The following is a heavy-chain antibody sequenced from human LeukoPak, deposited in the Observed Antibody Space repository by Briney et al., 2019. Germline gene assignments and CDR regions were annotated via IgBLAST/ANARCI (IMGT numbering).Heavy chain of an antibody. CDR1: GGTFSSYA. D-gene: IGHD2-2*01. V-gene: IGHV1-69*05. CDR2: IIPIFGTA. CDR3: ARDVPVVPAATSSDY. Sequence: SVKVSCKASGGTFSSYAISWVRQAPGQGLEWMGGIIPIFGTANYAQKFQGRVTMTTDTSTSTAYMELRSLRSDDTAVYYCARDVPVVPAATSSDYWGQGTLVTVSS. J-gene: IGHJ4*02.